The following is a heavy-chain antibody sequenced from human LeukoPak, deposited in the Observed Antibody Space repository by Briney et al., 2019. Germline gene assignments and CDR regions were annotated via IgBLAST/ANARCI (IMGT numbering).Heavy chain of an antibody. Sequence: SQTLSLTCTVSGGSICSGVFYWSWIRQLPGKGLEWIGYISYSGSTYYNPSLKSRLIILVDTSKNQFSLKLSSVTAADTAVYYCARAGFDILTGSTERFDPWGQGIRVTVSS. V-gene: IGHV4-31*03. CDR3: ARAGFDILTGSTERFDP. D-gene: IGHD3-9*01. J-gene: IGHJ5*02. CDR2: ISYSGST. CDR1: GGSICSGVFY.